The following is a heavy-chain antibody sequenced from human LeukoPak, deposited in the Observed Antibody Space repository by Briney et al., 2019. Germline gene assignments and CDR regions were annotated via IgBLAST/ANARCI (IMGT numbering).Heavy chain of an antibody. D-gene: IGHD4-17*01. J-gene: IGHJ3*02. CDR3: ARVAPGLRDAFDI. CDR1: GGTFSSYA. Sequence: SVTVSCKSSGGTFSSYAISWVRQAPGQGLEWMGGIIPIFGTANYAQKFQGRVTITADESTSTAYMELSSLRSEDTAVYYCARVAPGLRDAFDIRGQGTMVTVSS. CDR2: IIPIFGTA. V-gene: IGHV1-69*13.